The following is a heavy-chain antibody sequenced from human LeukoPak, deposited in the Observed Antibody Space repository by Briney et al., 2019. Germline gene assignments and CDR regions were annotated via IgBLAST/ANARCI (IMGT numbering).Heavy chain of an antibody. D-gene: IGHD3-16*01. Sequence: GGSLRLSCTASGFSFSSYAMSWVRQAPEKGLEWVSIIGASNDPTYYPDSVEGRFTISRDNSKNTLYLQMHSLRAEDTAVYYCASAAYYHDYWGQGTLVTVSS. V-gene: IGHV3-23*01. CDR1: GFSFSSYA. J-gene: IGHJ4*02. CDR2: IGASNDPT. CDR3: ASAAYYHDY.